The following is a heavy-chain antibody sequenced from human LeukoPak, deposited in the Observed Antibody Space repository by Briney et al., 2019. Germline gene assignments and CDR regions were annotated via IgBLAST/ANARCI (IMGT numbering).Heavy chain of an antibody. CDR2: IKNDGSDK. V-gene: IGHV3-7*01. J-gene: IGHJ4*02. CDR3: VNLGYSD. CDR1: GFSFSAAW. D-gene: IGHD5-12*01. Sequence: SGGSLRLSCEASGFSFSAAWMTWVRQAPGKGLEWVATIKNDGSDKYYVDSVKGRFTLSRVNAKNSVYLQMNSLRVEDTAVYYCVNLGYSDGGQGTLVTVSS.